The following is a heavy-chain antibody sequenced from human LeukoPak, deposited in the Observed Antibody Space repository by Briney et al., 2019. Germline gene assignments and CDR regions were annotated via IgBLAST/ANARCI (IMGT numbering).Heavy chain of an antibody. D-gene: IGHD3-10*01. CDR3: ARDILTVVRGVSYYYYYYMDV. J-gene: IGHJ6*03. CDR2: IYTSGST. V-gene: IGHV4-4*07. Sequence: SETLSLTCTVSGGSISSYYWSWIRQPAGKGLEWIGRIYTSGSTNYNPSLKSRVTMSVDTSKNQFSLKLSSVTAADTAAYYCARDILTVVRGVSYYYYYYMDVWGKGTTVTVSS. CDR1: GGSISSYY.